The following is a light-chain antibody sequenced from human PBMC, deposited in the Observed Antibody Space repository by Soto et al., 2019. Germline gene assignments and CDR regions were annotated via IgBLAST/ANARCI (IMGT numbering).Light chain of an antibody. J-gene: IGLJ2*01. V-gene: IGLV1-36*01. Sequence: QSVLTQPPSVSEAPRQRVTISCSGSSSNIGNNAVNWYQQLPGKAPKLLIYYDDLLPSGVSDRFSGSKSGTSASLAISGLQYEYEADYYCAAWDDSLNGVVFGGGTKVTVL. CDR3: AAWDDSLNGVV. CDR2: YDD. CDR1: SSNIGNNA.